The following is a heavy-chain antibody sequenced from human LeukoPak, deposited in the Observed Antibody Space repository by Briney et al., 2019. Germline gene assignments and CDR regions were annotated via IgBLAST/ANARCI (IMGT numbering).Heavy chain of an antibody. CDR2: ISGSTHKI. J-gene: IGHJ4*02. CDR1: GITFSNYA. V-gene: IGHV3-23*01. CDR3: AGRPTGYSSGYIH. Sequence: GGSLRLSCVASGITFSNYAVSWVRQAPEKGLDWVSVISGSTHKIRYADSVKGRFTISRDNSENIVYLQMNNLRVEDTAVYYCAGRPTGYSSGYIHWGQGTLVTVSS. D-gene: IGHD5-18*01.